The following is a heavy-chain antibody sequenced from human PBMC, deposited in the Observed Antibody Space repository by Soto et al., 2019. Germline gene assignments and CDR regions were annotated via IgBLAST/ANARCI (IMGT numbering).Heavy chain of an antibody. Sequence: GASVKVSCKASGYTFTSYAMHWVRQAPGQRLEWMGWINAGNGNTKYSQKFQGRVTITRDTSASTAYMELSSLRSEDTAVYYCPRDWTRHDYGDYWDYWGQGTLVIVSS. V-gene: IGHV1-3*01. D-gene: IGHD4-17*01. CDR2: INAGNGNT. CDR1: GYTFTSYA. CDR3: PRDWTRHDYGDYWDY. J-gene: IGHJ4*02.